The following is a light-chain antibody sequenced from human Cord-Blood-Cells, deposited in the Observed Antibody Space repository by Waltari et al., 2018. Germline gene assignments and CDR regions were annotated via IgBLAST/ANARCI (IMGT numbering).Light chain of an antibody. Sequence: EIVLTQSPATLSLSPGERATLSFRASQSVSSYLAWYQQKPGQAPSLLIYDASNRATGIPARFSGSASGKDFTLTISSLEPEDFAVYYCQQRSNWPLTFGGGTKVEIK. CDR2: DAS. CDR3: QQRSNWPLT. CDR1: QSVSSY. V-gene: IGKV3-11*01. J-gene: IGKJ4*01.